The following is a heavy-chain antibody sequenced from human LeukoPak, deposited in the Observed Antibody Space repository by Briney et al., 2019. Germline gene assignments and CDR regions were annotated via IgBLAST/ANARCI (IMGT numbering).Heavy chain of an antibody. CDR1: GGSISSGDYY. Sequence: SETLSLTCTVPGGSISSGDYYWSCIRQPPGKGLEWIGYIYYSGSTYYNPSLKSRVTISVDTSKNQFSLKLSSVTAADTAVYCCASRGGGAFDIWGQGTMVTVSS. V-gene: IGHV4-30-4*01. J-gene: IGHJ3*02. CDR2: IYYSGST. CDR3: ASRGGGAFDI. D-gene: IGHD2-15*01.